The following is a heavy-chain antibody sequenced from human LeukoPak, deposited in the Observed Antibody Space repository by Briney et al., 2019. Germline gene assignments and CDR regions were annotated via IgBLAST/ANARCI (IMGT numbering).Heavy chain of an antibody. D-gene: IGHD1-26*01. Sequence: GGSLRLSCAASGFTFSSYAMSWVRQAPGKGLEWVSAISGSGGSTYHADSVKGRFTISRDNSKNTLYPQMNSLRAEDTAVYYCAKGGELLRAFDYWGQGTLVTVSS. V-gene: IGHV3-23*01. CDR3: AKGGELLRAFDY. J-gene: IGHJ4*02. CDR1: GFTFSSYA. CDR2: ISGSGGST.